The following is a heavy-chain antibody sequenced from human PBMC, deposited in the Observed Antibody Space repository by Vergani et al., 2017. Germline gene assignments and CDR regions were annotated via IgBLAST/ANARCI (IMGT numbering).Heavy chain of an antibody. V-gene: IGHV4-30-4*08. Sequence: QVQLQESGPGLVKPSQTLSLTCTVSGGSISSGDYYWSWIRQPPGKGLEWIGYIYYSGRTYYNPCLKSRVTISLDTSKNHFSLKLSSVTAADTAVYYCMRQWAVVAANNWFDPWGQGTMVTVSS. CDR1: GGSISSGDYY. J-gene: IGHJ5*02. CDR2: IYYSGRT. CDR3: MRQWAVVAANNWFDP. D-gene: IGHD2-15*01.